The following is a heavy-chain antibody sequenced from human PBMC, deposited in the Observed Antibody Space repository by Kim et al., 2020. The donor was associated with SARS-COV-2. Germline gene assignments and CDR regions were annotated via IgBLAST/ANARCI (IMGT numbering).Heavy chain of an antibody. CDR2: IKQDGSEK. CDR1: GFTFSSYW. Sequence: GGSLRLSCAASGFTFSSYWMSWVRQAPGKGLEWVANIKQDGSEKYYVDSVKGRFTISRDNAKNSLYLQMNSLRAEDTAVYYCASRGSAAGFRTFDYWGQGTLVTVSS. V-gene: IGHV3-7*03. J-gene: IGHJ4*02. CDR3: ASRGSAAGFRTFDY. D-gene: IGHD6-13*01.